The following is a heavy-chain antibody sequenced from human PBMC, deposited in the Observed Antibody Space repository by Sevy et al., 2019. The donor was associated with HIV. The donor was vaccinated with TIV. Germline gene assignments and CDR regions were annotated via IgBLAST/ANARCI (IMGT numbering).Heavy chain of an antibody. V-gene: IGHV3-48*03. D-gene: IGHD3-22*01. CDR1: GFPFSTYE. CDR3: ASLPNNYYDSSGSSGDDAFDI. CDR2: ISNSGTTK. J-gene: IGHJ3*02. Sequence: GGSLRLSCTASGFPFSTYEMSWVRQAPGKGLEWISYISNSGTTKYYSDSVKGRFTISRDNSKDTLYLQMNSLRAEDTAVYYCASLPNNYYDSSGSSGDDAFDIWGQGTMVTVSS.